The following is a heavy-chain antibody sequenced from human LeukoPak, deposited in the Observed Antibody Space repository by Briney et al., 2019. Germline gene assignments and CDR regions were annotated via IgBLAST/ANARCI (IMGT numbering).Heavy chain of an antibody. CDR2: IRYDGSNK. V-gene: IGHV3-30*02. D-gene: IGHD2-8*01. Sequence: PGGSLRLSCAASGFTFSSYGMHWVRQAPGKGLEWMTFIRYDGSNKYYADSVKGRFTVSRDNSKNTLYLQMNSLRAEDTAVYYCAKDGVGYYYYYMDVWGKGTTVTISS. CDR1: GFTFSSYG. CDR3: AKDGVGYYYYYMDV. J-gene: IGHJ6*03.